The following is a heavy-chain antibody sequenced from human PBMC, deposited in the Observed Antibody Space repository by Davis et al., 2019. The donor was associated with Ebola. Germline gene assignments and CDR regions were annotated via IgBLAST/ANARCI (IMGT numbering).Heavy chain of an antibody. CDR1: DGSISSNSHC. CDR2: LCYSGST. V-gene: IGHV4-39*01. J-gene: IGHJ5*02. D-gene: IGHD2-8*01. Sequence: MPSETLSLTCTVSDGSISSNSHCWDWIRQPPGKGLEWIGSLCYSGSTYYNPSLKSRFTISVDTSKNQFSLKLSSVTAAATAVYYCARRSLGGNGWFDPWGQGTLVTVSS. CDR3: ARRSLGGNGWFDP.